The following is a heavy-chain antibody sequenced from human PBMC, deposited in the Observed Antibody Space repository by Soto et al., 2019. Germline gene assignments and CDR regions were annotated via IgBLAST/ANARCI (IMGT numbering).Heavy chain of an antibody. CDR3: AKLGTLPNLDHLKWFGEFDSYFDY. CDR1: GFTFSRVW. Sequence: GGSLRLSCAASGFTFSRVWMSWVRQAPGKGLEWVAVISYDGSNKYYADSVKGRFTISRDNSKNTLYLQMNSLRAEDTAVYYCAKLGTLPNLDHLKWFGEFDSYFDYWGQGTLVTVSS. CDR2: ISYDGSNK. J-gene: IGHJ4*02. D-gene: IGHD3-10*01. V-gene: IGHV3-30*18.